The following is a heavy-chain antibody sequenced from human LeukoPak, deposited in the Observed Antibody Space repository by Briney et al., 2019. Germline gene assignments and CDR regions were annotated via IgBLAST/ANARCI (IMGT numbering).Heavy chain of an antibody. CDR2: INHSGST. D-gene: IGHD1-14*01. Sequence: SETLSLTCTVSGYSISSGYYWSWIRQPPGKGLEWIGEINHSGSTNYNPSLKSRVTISVDTSKNQFSLKLSSVTAADTAVYYCARGWNRNLYYYYYYMDVWGKGTTVTVSS. CDR3: ARGWNRNLYYYYYYMDV. V-gene: IGHV4-38-2*02. CDR1: GYSISSGYY. J-gene: IGHJ6*03.